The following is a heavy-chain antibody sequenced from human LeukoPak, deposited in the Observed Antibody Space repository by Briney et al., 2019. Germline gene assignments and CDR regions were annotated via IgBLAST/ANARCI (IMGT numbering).Heavy chain of an antibody. J-gene: IGHJ4*02. V-gene: IGHV4-39*07. CDR3: ARGPISSSFSY. Sequence: SETLSLTCTVSGGSISSSSYYWGWIRQPPGKGLEWIGEINHDGTTNYNPSLKSRVTISTDTSKNQFSLKLSSVTAADTAVYYCARGPISSSFSYWGQGTLVTVSS. CDR1: GGSISSSSYY. D-gene: IGHD6-13*01. CDR2: INHDGTT.